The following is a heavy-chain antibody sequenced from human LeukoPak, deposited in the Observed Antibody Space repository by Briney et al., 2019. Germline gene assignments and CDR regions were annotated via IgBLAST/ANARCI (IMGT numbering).Heavy chain of an antibody. D-gene: IGHD6-13*01. CDR2: ITWNSGDI. CDR3: ARDVYRGSSWYAFDY. J-gene: IGHJ4*02. CDR1: GFTFDDYA. Sequence: GGSLRLSCAASGFTFDDYAMHWVRQVPGKGLEWVSGITWNSGDIDYADSVKGRFTISRDNAKNSLYLQMNSLRAEDTGVYYCARDVYRGSSWYAFDYWGQGTLVTVSS. V-gene: IGHV3-9*01.